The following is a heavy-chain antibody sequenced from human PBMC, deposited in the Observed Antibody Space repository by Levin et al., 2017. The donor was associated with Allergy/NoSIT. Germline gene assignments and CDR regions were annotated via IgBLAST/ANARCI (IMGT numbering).Heavy chain of an antibody. CDR1: GFTFNNYA. CDR3: AKDAIRGSDQPYYFDY. J-gene: IGHJ4*02. Sequence: GESLKISFAASGFTFNNYAMSWVRQAPGKGLEWVSAIINSGVGTYYADSVKGRFTISRDNSKNTMYLQMNSLRAEDTAVYFCAKDAIRGSDQPYYFDYWGQGTLVTASS. D-gene: IGHD6-19*01. V-gene: IGHV3-23*01. CDR2: IINSGVGT.